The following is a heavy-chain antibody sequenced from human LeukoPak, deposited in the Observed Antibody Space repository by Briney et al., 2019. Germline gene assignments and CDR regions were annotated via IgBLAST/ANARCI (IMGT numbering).Heavy chain of an antibody. CDR3: ARSSYGDYDDAFDI. D-gene: IGHD4-17*01. J-gene: IGHJ3*02. Sequence: ASVKVSRKASGYTFTSYYMHWVRQAPGQGLEWMGIINPSGGSASYAQKFQGRVTMTRDTSTSTVYMELSSLRSEDTAVYYCARSSYGDYDDAFDICGQGTMVTVSS. V-gene: IGHV1-46*01. CDR1: GYTFTSYY. CDR2: INPSGGSA.